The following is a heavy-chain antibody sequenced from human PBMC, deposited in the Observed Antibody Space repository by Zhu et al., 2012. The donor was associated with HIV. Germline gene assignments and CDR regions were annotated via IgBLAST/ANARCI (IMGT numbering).Heavy chain of an antibody. CDR3: AKDRGYSSGWYFDY. CDR1: GFTFDDYA. Sequence: EVQLVESGGVVVQPGGSLRLSCAASGFTFDDYAMHWVRQAPGKGLEWVSLISWDGGSTYYADSVKGRFTISRDNSKNSLYLQMNSLRAEDTALYYCAKDRGYSSGWYFDYWGQGTLVTVSS. CDR2: ISWDGGST. D-gene: IGHD6-19*01. V-gene: IGHV3-43D*04. J-gene: IGHJ4*02.